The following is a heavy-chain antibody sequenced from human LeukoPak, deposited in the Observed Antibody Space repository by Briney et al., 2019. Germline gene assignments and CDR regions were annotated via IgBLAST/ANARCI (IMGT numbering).Heavy chain of an antibody. Sequence: HGESLKISCKGSGYSFTSYWTGWVRQMPGKGLEWMGIIYPGDSDTRYSPSFQGQVTISADKSISTAYLQWSSLKASDTAMYYCARPLIGYSSGWYVDDYWGQGTLVTVSS. CDR1: GYSFTSYW. J-gene: IGHJ4*02. CDR2: IYPGDSDT. V-gene: IGHV5-51*01. CDR3: ARPLIGYSSGWYVDDY. D-gene: IGHD6-19*01.